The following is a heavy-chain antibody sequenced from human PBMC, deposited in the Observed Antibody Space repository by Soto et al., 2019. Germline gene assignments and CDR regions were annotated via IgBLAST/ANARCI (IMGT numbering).Heavy chain of an antibody. V-gene: IGHV1-46*03. CDR3: ARGPPYGDYAPEYFQH. Sequence: QVQLVQSGAEVKKPGASVKVSCKASGYTFTSYYMHWVRQAPGQGLEWLGIINPSGGSTSYAQKHQGRVTMTRDTTTSTVYMELSSLRSEDTAAYYCARGPPYGDYAPEYFQHWGQGTLVTVSS. CDR2: INPSGGST. CDR1: GYTFTSYY. D-gene: IGHD4-17*01. J-gene: IGHJ1*01.